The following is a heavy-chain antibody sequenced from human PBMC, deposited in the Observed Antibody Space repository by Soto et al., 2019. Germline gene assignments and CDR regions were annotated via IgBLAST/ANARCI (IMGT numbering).Heavy chain of an antibody. D-gene: IGHD6-19*01. Sequence: GGSLRLSCAASGFTFSSYAMHWVRQAPGQGLEWVAVISYDGSNKYYADSVKGRFTISRDNSKNTLYLQMNSLRAEDTAVYDCARDQRRSYSSGLFDYWGQGTLVTVSS. CDR1: GFTFSSYA. J-gene: IGHJ4*02. CDR3: ARDQRRSYSSGLFDY. CDR2: ISYDGSNK. V-gene: IGHV3-30-3*01.